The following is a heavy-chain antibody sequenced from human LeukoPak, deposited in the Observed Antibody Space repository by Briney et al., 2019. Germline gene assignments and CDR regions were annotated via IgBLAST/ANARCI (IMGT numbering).Heavy chain of an antibody. V-gene: IGHV3-72*01. Sequence: GSLRLSCAASGFGFSTNSMAWVRQAQGRGREWVARPRNKANSYTTEYAASVKGRFTISRDDSKNSLYLQMNSLKTEDTAVYYCARAPFYGSGSFPDYWGQGTLVTVSS. J-gene: IGHJ4*02. CDR2: PRNKANSYTT. CDR1: GFGFSTNS. D-gene: IGHD3-10*01. CDR3: ARAPFYGSGSFPDY.